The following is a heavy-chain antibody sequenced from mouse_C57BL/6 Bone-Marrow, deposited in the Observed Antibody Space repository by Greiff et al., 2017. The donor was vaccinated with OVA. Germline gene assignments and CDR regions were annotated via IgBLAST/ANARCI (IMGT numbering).Heavy chain of an antibody. CDR2: IYPGDGDT. CDR1: GYAFSSSW. Sequence: VKLVESGPELVKPGASVKISCKASGYAFSSSWMNWVKQRPGKGLEWIGRIYPGDGDTNYNGKFKGKATLTADKSSSTAYMQLSSLTSEDSAVYFCAPYYYGREGYYFDYWGQGTTLTVSS. J-gene: IGHJ2*01. D-gene: IGHD1-1*01. CDR3: APYYYGREGYYFDY. V-gene: IGHV1-82*01.